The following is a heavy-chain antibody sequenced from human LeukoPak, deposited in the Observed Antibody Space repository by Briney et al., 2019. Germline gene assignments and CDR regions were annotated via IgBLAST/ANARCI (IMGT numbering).Heavy chain of an antibody. Sequence: GGSLRLSCAVSGFSVSNYYMSWVRQAPGKGLEWVAVIWYDGSNKYYADSVKGRFTISRDNSKNTLYLQMNSLRAEDTAVYYCARGQYQLLYSWFDPWGQGTLVTVSS. CDR1: GFSVSNYY. CDR3: ARGQYQLLYSWFDP. CDR2: IWYDGSNK. V-gene: IGHV3-33*08. D-gene: IGHD2-2*01. J-gene: IGHJ5*02.